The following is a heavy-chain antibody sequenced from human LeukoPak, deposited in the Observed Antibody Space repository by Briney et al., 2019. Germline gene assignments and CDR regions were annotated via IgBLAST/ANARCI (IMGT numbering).Heavy chain of an antibody. CDR1: GFTFSSYG. Sequence: GGSLRLSCAASGFTFSSYGMHWVRQAPGKGLEWVAVIWYDGGNKYYADSVKGRFTISRDNSKNTLYLQMNSLRAEDTAVYYCARVPHRGVATIINFDYWGQGTLVTVSS. J-gene: IGHJ4*02. V-gene: IGHV3-33*01. D-gene: IGHD5-12*01. CDR3: ARVPHRGVATIINFDY. CDR2: IWYDGGNK.